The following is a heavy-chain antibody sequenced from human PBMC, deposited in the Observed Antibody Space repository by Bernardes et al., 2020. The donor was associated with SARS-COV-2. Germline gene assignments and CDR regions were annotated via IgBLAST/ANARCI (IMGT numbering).Heavy chain of an antibody. Sequence: ASVKVSCMVSGYTLTELSMHWLRQAPGKGLEWMGGFDPEDGETIYAQKFQGRVTMTEDTSTDTAYMELSSLRSEDTAVYYCATYFAVVVITERVFDYWGQGTLVTVSS. CDR2: FDPEDGET. D-gene: IGHD3-22*01. CDR1: GYTLTELS. V-gene: IGHV1-24*01. CDR3: ATYFAVVVITERVFDY. J-gene: IGHJ4*02.